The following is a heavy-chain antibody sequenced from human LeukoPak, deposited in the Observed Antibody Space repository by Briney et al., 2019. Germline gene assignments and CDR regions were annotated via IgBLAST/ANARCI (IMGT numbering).Heavy chain of an antibody. CDR3: ARDTMVRGVNPPYHFDY. Sequence: GGSLRLSCAASGFTFSTYSMNWVSQAPGKGLEWVSYISSSSSTIYYADSVKGRFTISRDNAKNSLYLQMNTLRDEDTAVYYCARDTMVRGVNPPYHFDYWGQGTLVTVSS. V-gene: IGHV3-48*02. CDR1: GFTFSTYS. J-gene: IGHJ4*02. CDR2: ISSSSSTI. D-gene: IGHD3-10*01.